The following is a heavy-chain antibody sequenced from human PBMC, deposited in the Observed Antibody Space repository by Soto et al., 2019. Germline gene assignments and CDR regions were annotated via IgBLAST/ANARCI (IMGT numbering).Heavy chain of an antibody. J-gene: IGHJ5*02. Sequence: GASVKVSCKASGYTFTSYDINWVRQATGQGLEWMGWMNPNSGNTGYAQKFQGRVTMTRNTSISTAYMELSSLRSEDTAVYYCARGQVLRFLEWPHRQNWFDPWGQGTLVTVSS. CDR3: ARGQVLRFLEWPHRQNWFDP. D-gene: IGHD3-3*01. V-gene: IGHV1-8*01. CDR1: GYTFTSYD. CDR2: MNPNSGNT.